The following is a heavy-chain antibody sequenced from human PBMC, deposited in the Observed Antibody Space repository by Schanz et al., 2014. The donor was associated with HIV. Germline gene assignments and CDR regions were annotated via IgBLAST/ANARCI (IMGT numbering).Heavy chain of an antibody. J-gene: IGHJ5*02. D-gene: IGHD3-22*01. CDR2: ISYDGRNK. CDR1: GFTFRSYA. Sequence: QVQLVESGGGVVQPGRSLRLSCAVSGFTFRSYALHWVRQAPGKGLDWVAGISYDGRNKYYADSVKGRFTISRDNSKNTLYLQMNSLRAEDTAVYYCTGGLYYDSTPFDPWGQGTLVTVSS. V-gene: IGHV3-30*04. CDR3: TGGLYYDSTPFDP.